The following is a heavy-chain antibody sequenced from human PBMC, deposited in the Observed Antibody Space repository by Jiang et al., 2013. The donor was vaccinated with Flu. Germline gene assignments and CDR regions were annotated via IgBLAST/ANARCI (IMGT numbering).Heavy chain of an antibody. J-gene: IGHJ3*01. Sequence: GLVKPSQTLSLTCAVSGGSISSTDHYWSWIRQPPGKGLEWIGYIYYSGITHYNPSLKSRVTISLDISTNHFSLKLSSVTAADTAVYFCASGDSIVVYDAFDVWGQGTLVTVSS. CDR3: ASGDSIVVYDAFDV. CDR2: IYYSGIT. V-gene: IGHV4-30-4*08. D-gene: IGHD2-21*01. CDR1: GGSISSTDHY.